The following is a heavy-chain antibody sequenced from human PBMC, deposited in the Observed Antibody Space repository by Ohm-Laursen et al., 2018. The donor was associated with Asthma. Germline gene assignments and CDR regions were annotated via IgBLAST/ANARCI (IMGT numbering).Heavy chain of an antibody. CDR3: TRVGGRDYYYYYGMDV. D-gene: IGHD3-16*01. J-gene: IGHJ6*02. CDR2: IRSKAYGGTT. CDR1: GFTFGDYA. Sequence: SLRLSCAASGFTFGDYAMSWFRQAPGKGLEWVGFIRSKAYGGTTEYAASVKGRFTISRDDSKSIAYLQMNSLKTEDTAVYYCTRVGGRDYYYYYGMDVWGQGTTVTVSS. V-gene: IGHV3-49*03.